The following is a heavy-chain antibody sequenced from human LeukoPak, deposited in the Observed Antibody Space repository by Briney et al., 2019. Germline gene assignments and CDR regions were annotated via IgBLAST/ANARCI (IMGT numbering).Heavy chain of an antibody. CDR3: ARVADDIVVVPAYMDV. J-gene: IGHJ6*03. CDR1: GGSISSHY. CDR2: IYYSGST. V-gene: IGHV4-59*11. D-gene: IGHD2-2*01. Sequence: PSETLSLTCTVSGGSISSHYWSWIRQPPGKGLEWIGYIYYSGSTNYNPSLKSRVTISVDTSMNQFSLKLSSVTAADTAVYYCARVADDIVVVPAYMDVWGKGTTVTVSS.